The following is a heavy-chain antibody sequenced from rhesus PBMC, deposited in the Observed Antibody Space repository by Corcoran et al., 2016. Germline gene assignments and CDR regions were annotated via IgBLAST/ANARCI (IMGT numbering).Heavy chain of an antibody. J-gene: IGHJ4*01. V-gene: IGHV4-127*01. D-gene: IGHD2-27*01. CDR2: IYRGSGSA. Sequence: QVQLQESGPGLVKPSETLSLTCAVSGYSISSGYGWGWIRQPPGKGLGWLGQIYRGSGSAYYNPSLSSVVTVAKDTSKSQFALNLSSVTAADTAVYYCAREGRIYSLFDYWGQGVLVTVSS. CDR1: GYSISSGYG. CDR3: AREGRIYSLFDY.